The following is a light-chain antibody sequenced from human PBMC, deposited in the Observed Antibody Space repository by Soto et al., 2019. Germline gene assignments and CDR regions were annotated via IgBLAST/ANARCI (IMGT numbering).Light chain of an antibody. Sequence: ALTQPSSVSGSPGQSITISCTGTSSDVGGYNYVSWYQQNPGKAPKLMIYEVSNRPSGVSNRFSGSKSGNMASLTISGLQAEDEADYYCSSYTINRTYVFGTGTKVTVL. CDR2: EVS. J-gene: IGLJ1*01. CDR3: SSYTINRTYV. CDR1: SSDVGGYNY. V-gene: IGLV2-14*01.